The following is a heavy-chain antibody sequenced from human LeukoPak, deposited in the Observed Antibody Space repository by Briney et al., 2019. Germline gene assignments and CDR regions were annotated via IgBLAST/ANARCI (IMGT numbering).Heavy chain of an antibody. CDR2: IYTSGST. CDR1: GGSISSYY. D-gene: IGHD1-26*01. V-gene: IGHV4-4*07. J-gene: IGHJ5*02. CDR3: ARDKAGARGDWFDP. Sequence: SETLSLTCTVSGGSISSYYWSWIRQPAGKGLDWIGRIYTSGSTNYNPSLKSRVTMSVDTSKNQFSLKLSSVTAADTAVYYCARDKAGARGDWFDPWGQGTLVTVSS.